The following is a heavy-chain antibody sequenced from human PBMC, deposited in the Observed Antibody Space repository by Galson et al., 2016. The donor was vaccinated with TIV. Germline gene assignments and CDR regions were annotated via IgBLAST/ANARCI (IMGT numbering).Heavy chain of an antibody. V-gene: IGHV3-49*04. CDR1: GFNFGDYA. CDR2: IRSKFYGGTT. D-gene: IGHD4-23*01. Sequence: SPRLSCASSGFNFGDYAMSWVRQAPGKGLEWVGFIRSKFYGGTTDYAASLKGRVTISRDDSKGIAYLQMISLKTEDTAVYFCARDDFYGGNSFDLWGQGTLVTVSS. CDR3: ARDDFYGGNSFDL. J-gene: IGHJ4*02.